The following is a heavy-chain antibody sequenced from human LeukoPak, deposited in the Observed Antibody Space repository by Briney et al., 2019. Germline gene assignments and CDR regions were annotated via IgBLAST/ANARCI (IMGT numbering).Heavy chain of an antibody. CDR2: ITGGGDTT. CDR3: AKQRSGVVVAVTNS. D-gene: IGHD2-21*01. Sequence: GGSLRLSCAASGFTFSSYAMTWVRQAPGKGLEWVSSITGGGDTTYYADSVRGRFTISRDNSKNTLSLQTNSLRAEDTAVYYLAKQRSGVVVAVTNSGGKGTLATVS. CDR1: GFTFSSYA. J-gene: IGHJ4*02. V-gene: IGHV3-23*01.